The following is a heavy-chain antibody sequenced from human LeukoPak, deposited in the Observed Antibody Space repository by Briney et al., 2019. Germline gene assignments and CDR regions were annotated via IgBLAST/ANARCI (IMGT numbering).Heavy chain of an antibody. Sequence: SGGSLRLSCAGSGFPFSSYGMRWVRQAPGKGLEWVSAISGSGGTTYYADSVKGRFTISRDNSKKTMYLQMKSLRAEDTAVYYCAKSEMYCNGGIRYPFYYMDVWGKGTTVTVSS. CDR1: GFPFSSYG. J-gene: IGHJ6*03. CDR3: AKSEMYCNGGIRYPFYYMDV. CDR2: ISGSGGTT. V-gene: IGHV3-23*01. D-gene: IGHD2-15*01.